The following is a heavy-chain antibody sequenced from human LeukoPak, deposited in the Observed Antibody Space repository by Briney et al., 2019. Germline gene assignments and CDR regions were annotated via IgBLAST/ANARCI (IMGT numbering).Heavy chain of an antibody. D-gene: IGHD3-3*01. Sequence: KTSETLSLTCTVSGGSISSYYWSWIRQPPGKGLEWIGYIYYGGSTNYNPSLKSRVTISVDTSKNQFSLKLSSVTAADTAVYYCARAGVYYDRYYYYGMDVWGQGTTVTVSS. V-gene: IGHV4-59*01. CDR3: ARAGVYYDRYYYYGMDV. CDR2: IYYGGST. J-gene: IGHJ6*02. CDR1: GGSISSYY.